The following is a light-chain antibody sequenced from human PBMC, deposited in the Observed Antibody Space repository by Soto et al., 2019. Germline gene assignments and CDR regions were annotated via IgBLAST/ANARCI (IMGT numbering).Light chain of an antibody. Sequence: DIVMTQSPLSLPVTPGEPASISCRSSQSLLHSNGYNYLDWYLQKPGQSPQLLIYLGSNRASGVPDRFSGSGSGTDFTLKISRVEAEDVGVYYCIQALQTPHSAFGPGAKVDIK. CDR2: LGS. V-gene: IGKV2-28*01. J-gene: IGKJ3*01. CDR1: QSLLHSNGYNY. CDR3: IQALQTPHSA.